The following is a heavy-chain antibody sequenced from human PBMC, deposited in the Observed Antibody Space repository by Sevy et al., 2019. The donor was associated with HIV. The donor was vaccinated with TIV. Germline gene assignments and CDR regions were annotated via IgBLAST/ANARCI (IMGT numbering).Heavy chain of an antibody. J-gene: IGHJ4*02. CDR1: GFTFSSYG. D-gene: IGHD6-19*01. V-gene: IGHV3-33*01. Sequence: GGSLRLSCAASGFTFSSYGMHWVRQAPGKGLEWVAIIWYDGSNKNYADSVKGRFSISRDNSTNTLYLQMNSLRAEDTAVYYCAREGIAVAGIGYYFDYSGQGTLVTVSS. CDR2: IWYDGSNK. CDR3: AREGIAVAGIGYYFDY.